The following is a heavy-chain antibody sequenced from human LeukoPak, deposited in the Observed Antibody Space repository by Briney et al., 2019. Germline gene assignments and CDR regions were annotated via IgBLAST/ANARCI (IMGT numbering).Heavy chain of an antibody. D-gene: IGHD3-10*01. Sequence: GGSLRLSCAASGFTFSSYDMHWVRQATGKGLEWVSAIGTAGDTYYPGSVKGRFTISRENAKNSLYLQMNSLRAGDTTVYYCARDWNLGLYGSGSYWPRYYYYMDVWGKGTTVTVSS. V-gene: IGHV3-13*01. CDR3: ARDWNLGLYGSGSYWPRYYYYMDV. CDR1: GFTFSSYD. J-gene: IGHJ6*03. CDR2: IGTAGDT.